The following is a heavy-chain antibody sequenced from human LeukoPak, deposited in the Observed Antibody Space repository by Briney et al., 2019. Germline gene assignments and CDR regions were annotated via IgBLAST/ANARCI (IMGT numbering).Heavy chain of an antibody. Sequence: SETLSLTCTVSGGSISSYYWSRIRQPAGKGLEWIGRIYTSGSTTYNPTSKSRVTMSIDTSKNQYSLKLSSVTAADTAVYYCARTGDAIAAAVTIDYWGWGTLVSV. CDR3: ARTGDAIAAAVTIDY. CDR1: GGSISSYY. D-gene: IGHD6-13*01. V-gene: IGHV4-4*07. CDR2: IYTSGST. J-gene: IGHJ4*02.